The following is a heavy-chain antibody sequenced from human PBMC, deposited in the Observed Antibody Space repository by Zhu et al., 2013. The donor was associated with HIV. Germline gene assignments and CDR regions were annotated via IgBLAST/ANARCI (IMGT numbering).Heavy chain of an antibody. Sequence: EVQVVESGGGLVQPGRSLRLSCAVSGLTSADYDTHWVRQAPGKGLEWVSGISWETGTTGYADSVKGRFTISRDNAKKSLYLQMSSLRAEDTAVYYCVTDLYGGSSLNWGQGTLV. V-gene: IGHV3-9*02. CDR1: GLTSADYD. J-gene: IGHJ4*02. CDR3: VTDLYGGSSLN. D-gene: IGHD6-13*01. CDR2: ISWETGTT.